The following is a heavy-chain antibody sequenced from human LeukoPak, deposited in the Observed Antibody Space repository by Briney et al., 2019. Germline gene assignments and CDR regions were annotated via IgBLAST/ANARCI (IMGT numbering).Heavy chain of an antibody. CDR2: ISSSSSYI. CDR1: GFTFSSYS. V-gene: IGHV3-21*01. J-gene: IGHJ6*03. D-gene: IGHD6-13*01. CDR3: ARVSGYSSSYYYYYMDV. Sequence: GGSLRLSCAASGFTFSSYSMNWVRQAPGKGLEWVSSISSSSSYIYYADSVKGRFTISRDNAKNSLYLQMNSLRAEDTAVYYCARVSGYSSSYYYYYMDVWGKGTTVTVSS.